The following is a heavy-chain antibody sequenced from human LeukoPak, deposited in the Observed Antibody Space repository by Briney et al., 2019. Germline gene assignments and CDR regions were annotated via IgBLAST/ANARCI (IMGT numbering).Heavy chain of an antibody. Sequence: GGSLRLSCAASGFTLSSYAMSWVRQAPGKGLEWVALIYSGGGTSYGDSVKGRFTISKDNSQNSLYLQMDSLTAEDTAMYYCATVGVSVPGRRAAFEFWGQGTLAIVSS. CDR3: ATVGVSVPGRRAAFEF. J-gene: IGHJ4*02. V-gene: IGHV3-53*01. CDR2: IYSGGGT. CDR1: GFTLSSYA. D-gene: IGHD3-10*02.